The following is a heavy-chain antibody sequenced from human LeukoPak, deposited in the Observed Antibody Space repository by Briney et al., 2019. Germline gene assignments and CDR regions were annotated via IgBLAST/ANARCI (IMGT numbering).Heavy chain of an antibody. CDR2: ISAYNGNT. J-gene: IGHJ3*02. V-gene: IGHV1-18*01. CDR3: ARDGHRRYHYDSSGREDAFDI. Sequence: ASVKVSCKASGYTFTSYGISWVRQAPGQGLEWMGWISAYNGNTNYAQRLQGRVTMTTDTSTSTAYMELRSLRSDDTAVYYCARDGHRRYHYDSSGREDAFDIWGQGTMVTVSS. D-gene: IGHD3-22*01. CDR1: GYTFTSYG.